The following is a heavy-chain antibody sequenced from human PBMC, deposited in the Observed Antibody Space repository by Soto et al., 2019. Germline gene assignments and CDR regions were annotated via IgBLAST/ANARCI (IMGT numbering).Heavy chain of an antibody. J-gene: IGHJ4*02. CDR1: GYTFTSYG. D-gene: IGHD1-26*01. V-gene: IGHV1-18*01. Sequence: QVQLVQSGTGVEKPGASVTVSCKASGYTFTSYGISWVRQAPGQGLEWMGWISAYNGNTKYAQKLQGRVSMTTDTSTSTAYMELRSLRSDDTAVYYCVRDLGAQIVDYWGQGTLVTVSS. CDR3: VRDLGAQIVDY. CDR2: ISAYNGNT.